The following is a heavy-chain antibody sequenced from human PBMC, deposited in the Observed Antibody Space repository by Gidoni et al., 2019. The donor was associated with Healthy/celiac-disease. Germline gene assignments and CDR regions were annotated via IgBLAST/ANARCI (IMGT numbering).Heavy chain of an antibody. V-gene: IGHV3-48*01. CDR3: AAAAGYICSGGSCYSAAYYYYMDV. D-gene: IGHD2-15*01. CDR1: GFTFSSYS. Sequence: EVQLVESGGGLVQPGGSLRPSCAASGFTFSSYSMNWVRQAPGKGLEWVSYIISSSSTIYYADSVKGRFTISRDNAKNSLYLQMNSLRAEDTAVYYCAAAAGYICSGGSCYSAAYYYYMDVWGKGTTVTVSS. CDR2: IISSSSTI. J-gene: IGHJ6*03.